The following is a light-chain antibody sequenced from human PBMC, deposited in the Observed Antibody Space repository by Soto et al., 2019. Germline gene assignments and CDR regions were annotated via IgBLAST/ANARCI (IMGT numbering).Light chain of an antibody. CDR3: EQYFAPAIT. CDR2: DAS. Sequence: EVVLTQSPGTLSLSPGEGATLSCRASQTVDNNFLAWFQQKPGQAPRLLIYDASIRATGIPDRFTGSGSGTDFTLTISRLEPEDFALYYCEQYFAPAITFGQGTRLDIK. J-gene: IGKJ5*01. CDR1: QTVDNNF. V-gene: IGKV3-20*01.